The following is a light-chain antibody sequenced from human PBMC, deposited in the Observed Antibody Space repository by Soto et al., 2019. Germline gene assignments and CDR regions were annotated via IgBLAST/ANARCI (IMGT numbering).Light chain of an antibody. CDR2: GNS. Sequence: QSVLTQPPSVSGAPGQRVTISCTGSSSNIGAGYDVHWYQQLPGTAPKLLIYGNSNRPSGVPDRFSGSKSCPSASLAITGLQAEDEADYYCQSYDSSLSVVVFGGGTKLTVL. J-gene: IGLJ2*01. V-gene: IGLV1-40*01. CDR3: QSYDSSLSVVV. CDR1: SSNIGAGYD.